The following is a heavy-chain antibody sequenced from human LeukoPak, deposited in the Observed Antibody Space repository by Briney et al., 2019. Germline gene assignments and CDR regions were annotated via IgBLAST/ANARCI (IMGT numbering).Heavy chain of an antibody. V-gene: IGHV4-34*01. D-gene: IGHD6-19*01. CDR2: INHRGST. J-gene: IGHJ4*02. Sequence: PSEILSLTCVVYGGSFSGYCWSWIRQPPGKGLEWIGEINHRGSTNYNPSLKSRVTISVDTSKNQFSLKLSSVTAADTAVYYRAVAVAGTIEWGQGTLVTVSS. CDR1: GGSFSGYC. CDR3: AVAVAGTIE.